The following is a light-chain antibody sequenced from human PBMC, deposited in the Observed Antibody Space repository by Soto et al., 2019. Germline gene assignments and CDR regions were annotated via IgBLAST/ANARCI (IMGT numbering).Light chain of an antibody. CDR3: QHYNFWPHS. Sequence: EIVLTQSPGTLSLSPGATATLSCRASQSVSRNYLAWFQQKPGQAPRLLIHGASSRAAGVPARFSGSGSGTEFTLTISGLQSEDVSIYFCQHYNFWPHSFGQGTKVDIK. CDR1: QSVSRN. V-gene: IGKV3-15*01. CDR2: GAS. J-gene: IGKJ2*01.